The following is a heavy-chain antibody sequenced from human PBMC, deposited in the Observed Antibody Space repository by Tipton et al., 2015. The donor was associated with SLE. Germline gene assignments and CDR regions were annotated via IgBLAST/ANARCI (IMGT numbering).Heavy chain of an antibody. V-gene: IGHV4-61*02. Sequence: LRLSCTVSGGSIISGRYYWSWIRQPAGKGLEWIVRIYTSGSTNYNPSLKSRVTISVDTSKNQFSLKLSSVTAADTAVYYCARVFYGVSFGSWGQGTLVTVSS. CDR2: IYTSGST. D-gene: IGHD4-17*01. CDR3: ARVFYGVSFGS. CDR1: GGSIISGRYY. J-gene: IGHJ4*02.